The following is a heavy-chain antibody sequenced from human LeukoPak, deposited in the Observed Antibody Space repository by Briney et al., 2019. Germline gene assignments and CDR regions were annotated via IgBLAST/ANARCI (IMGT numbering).Heavy chain of an antibody. V-gene: IGHV3-7*01. CDR2: INPDGSDK. J-gene: IGHJ4*02. CDR1: GFTFNSYW. CDR3: ARLFGGVTTFDY. D-gene: IGHD4-17*01. Sequence: GGSLRLSCAASGFTFNSYWMSWVRQGPGKGLDWVATINPDGSDKYYVDSVKGRFTISRDNTKNSLYLQVNSLSADDTAMYYCARLFGGVTTFDYWGQGTLVTVSS.